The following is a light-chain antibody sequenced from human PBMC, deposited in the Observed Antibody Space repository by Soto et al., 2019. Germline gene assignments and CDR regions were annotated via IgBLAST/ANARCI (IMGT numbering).Light chain of an antibody. CDR1: QDISSF. V-gene: IGKV1-9*01. Sequence: DIQLTQSPSFLSASIGDRVTVTCRASQDISSFLAWYQQKPGKAPKLLIYPAFTLQSGVPSRFSGSASGTEFTLTISSLQPEYFATYYCQQLNSYPLTFGGGTEVEI. CDR3: QQLNSYPLT. J-gene: IGKJ4*01. CDR2: PAF.